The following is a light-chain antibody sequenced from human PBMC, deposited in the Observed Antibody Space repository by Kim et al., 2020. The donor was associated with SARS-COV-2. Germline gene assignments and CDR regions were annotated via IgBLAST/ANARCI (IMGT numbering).Light chain of an antibody. Sequence: SPGGRATLSCRASQSGTSHYLAWYQQKPGQAPRLLIYGASTRATGIPDRFTGSGSGTDFSLTISTLEPEDFAVYYCQQYAGSPLYSFGQGTKLEI. J-gene: IGKJ2*03. V-gene: IGKV3-20*01. CDR3: QQYAGSPLYS. CDR2: GAS. CDR1: QSGTSHY.